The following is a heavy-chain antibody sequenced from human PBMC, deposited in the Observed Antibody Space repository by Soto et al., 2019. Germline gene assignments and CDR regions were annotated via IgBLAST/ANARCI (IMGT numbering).Heavy chain of an antibody. J-gene: IGHJ6*03. V-gene: IGHV3-64*01. CDR2: ISSNGVGT. Sequence: GGSLRLSCAASGFPLSGYAMAGVRQAPGKGLEYVSGISSNGVGTYYANSVQGRFTISRDNSKNTVYLQMGSLRPEDMAVYYCARRARPDFYYMDVWGKGTTVTVSS. D-gene: IGHD6-6*01. CDR1: GFPLSGYA. CDR3: ARRARPDFYYMDV.